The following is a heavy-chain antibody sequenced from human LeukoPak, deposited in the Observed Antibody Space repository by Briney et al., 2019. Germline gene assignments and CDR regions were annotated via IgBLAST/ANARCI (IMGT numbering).Heavy chain of an antibody. Sequence: RSLRLSCAASGFTFDDYAMHWVRQAPGKGLEWVSGISWNSGSIGYADSVKGRFTISRDNAKNSLYLQMNSLRAEDTALYYCAKAPYSSSSPLDYWAREPWSPSPQ. CDR3: AKAPYSSSSPLDY. CDR2: ISWNSGSI. V-gene: IGHV3-9*01. CDR1: GFTFDDYA. J-gene: IGHJ4*02. D-gene: IGHD6-6*01.